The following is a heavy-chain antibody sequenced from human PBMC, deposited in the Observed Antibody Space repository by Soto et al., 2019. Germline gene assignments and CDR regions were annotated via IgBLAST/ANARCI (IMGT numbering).Heavy chain of an antibody. V-gene: IGHV1-69*01. Sequence: QMHLVQSGPEVRKPGSSVKVSCKASGGTFGDYGIDWVRQAPGHGLEWMGGILPVFRTPRNAQKFEGRVSLAVDEAPNTALMEMNSLRPHDPATYYCVREDGEGGMDVWDQGTTVIVSS. CDR1: GGTFGDYG. CDR2: ILPVFRTP. CDR3: VREDGEGGMDV. J-gene: IGHJ6*02. D-gene: IGHD3-10*01.